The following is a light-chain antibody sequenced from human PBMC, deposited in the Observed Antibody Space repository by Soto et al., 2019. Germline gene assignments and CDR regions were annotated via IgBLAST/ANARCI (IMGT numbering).Light chain of an antibody. CDR2: GAS. Sequence: EIVLTQSPGTLSLSPGERATLSCRASQSVSSSYLAWYQQKPGQAPRLLLYGASSRATGIPDRFSGSGSGTDFTLTISRLEPEDCAVYYSQQYGSSPLTFGGGTKVEIK. J-gene: IGKJ4*01. CDR3: QQYGSSPLT. V-gene: IGKV3-20*01. CDR1: QSVSSSY.